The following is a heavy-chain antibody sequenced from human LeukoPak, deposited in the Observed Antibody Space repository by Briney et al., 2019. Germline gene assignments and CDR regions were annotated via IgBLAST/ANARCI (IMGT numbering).Heavy chain of an antibody. V-gene: IGHV5-51*01. CDR3: ARLYSSSWYPVGYYYYYYMDV. Sequence: GESLKISCKGSGYSFTSYWIGWVRQMPGKGLEWMGIIYPGDSDTRYSPSLQGQVTISADKSISTAYLQWSSLKASDTAMYYCARLYSSSWYPVGYYYYYYMDVWGKGTTVTVSS. CDR1: GYSFTSYW. CDR2: IYPGDSDT. J-gene: IGHJ6*03. D-gene: IGHD6-13*01.